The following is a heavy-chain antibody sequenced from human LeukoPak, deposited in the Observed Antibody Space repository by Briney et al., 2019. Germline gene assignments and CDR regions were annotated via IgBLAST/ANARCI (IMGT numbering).Heavy chain of an antibody. CDR1: GGSISSYY. J-gene: IGHJ4*02. Sequence: SETLSLTCTVSGGSISSYYWSWIRQPPGKGLEWIGYIYYSGSTNYNPSLKSRVTISVDTSKNQFSLKLSSVTAADTAVYYCAGHSSGWSGVDYWGQGTLVTVSS. CDR2: IYYSGST. V-gene: IGHV4-59*08. CDR3: AGHSSGWSGVDY. D-gene: IGHD6-19*01.